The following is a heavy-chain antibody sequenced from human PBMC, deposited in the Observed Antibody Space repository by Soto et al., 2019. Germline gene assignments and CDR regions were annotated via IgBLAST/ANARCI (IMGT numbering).Heavy chain of an antibody. CDR1: GFTFSDYY. D-gene: IGHD5-18*01. CDR2: ISSSSSYT. Sequence: QVKLVESGGGLVKPGGSLRLSCAASGFTFSDYYMSWIRQAPGKGLEWVSYISSSSSYTNYADSVKGRFTISRDNAKNSLYLQMNSLRAEDTAVYYCARGAVGYSYGLGYAFDIWGQGTMVTVSS. V-gene: IGHV3-11*06. J-gene: IGHJ3*02. CDR3: ARGAVGYSYGLGYAFDI.